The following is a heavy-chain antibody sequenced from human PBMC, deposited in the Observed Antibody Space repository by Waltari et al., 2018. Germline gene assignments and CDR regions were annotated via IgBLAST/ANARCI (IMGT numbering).Heavy chain of an antibody. D-gene: IGHD3-16*01. CDR1: GYTFTGYY. CDR3: ARDPTFGSYYYYYYMDV. V-gene: IGHV1-2*06. CDR2: INPNSGGT. Sequence: QVQLVQSGAEVKKPGASVKVSCKASGYTFTGYYMHWVRQAPGQGLEWMGRINPNSGGTNYAQKFQGRVTMTRDTSISTAYMELSRLRSDDTAVYYCARDPTFGSYYYYYYMDVWGKGTTVTVSS. J-gene: IGHJ6*03.